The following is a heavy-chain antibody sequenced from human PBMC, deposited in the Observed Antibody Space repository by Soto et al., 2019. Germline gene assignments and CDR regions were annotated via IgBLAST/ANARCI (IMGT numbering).Heavy chain of an antibody. D-gene: IGHD2-2*01. CDR3: ARDLGLSTRNSGAYGMDV. CDR1: GFAFTSSA. Sequence: SVTVYWQAAGFAFTSSAMQWVRQARGQRLEWIGWIVVGSGNTNYAQKFQGRVTITADKSTSTAYMELSSLRSEDTAVYYCARDLGLSTRNSGAYGMDVWGQGTTVTVSS. CDR2: IVVGSGNT. V-gene: IGHV1-58*02. J-gene: IGHJ6*02.